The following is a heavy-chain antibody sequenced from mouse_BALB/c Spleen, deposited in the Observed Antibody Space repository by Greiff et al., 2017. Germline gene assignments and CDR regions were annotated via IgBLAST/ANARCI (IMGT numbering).Heavy chain of an antibody. J-gene: IGHJ3*01. CDR2: IRSKSNNYAT. V-gene: IGHV10-1*02. CDR3: VRQEIYYGNPFAY. Sequence: EVKLVESGGGLVQPKGSLKLSCAASGFTFNTYAMNWVRQAPGKGLEWVARIRSKSNNYATYYADSVKDRFTISRDDSQSMLYLQMNNLKTEDTAMYYCVRQEIYYGNPFAYWGQGTLVTVSA. CDR1: GFTFNTYA. D-gene: IGHD2-1*01.